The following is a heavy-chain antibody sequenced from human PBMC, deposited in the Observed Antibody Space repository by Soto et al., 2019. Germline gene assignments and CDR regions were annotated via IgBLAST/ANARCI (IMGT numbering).Heavy chain of an antibody. D-gene: IGHD1-20*01. J-gene: IGHJ6*02. CDR3: ARSIRGPRRFNGMDV. Sequence: GPTLVNPTETLTLTCTFSGFSPTSPGMCVSWIRQSPGKALEWLALIERDDDDKYYSTSLKTRLTISKDTRKNQVVLTMANMEPADTATYYCARSIRGPRRFNGMDVWGQGTTVTVSS. V-gene: IGHV2-70*13. CDR2: IERDDDDK. CDR1: GFSPTSPGMC.